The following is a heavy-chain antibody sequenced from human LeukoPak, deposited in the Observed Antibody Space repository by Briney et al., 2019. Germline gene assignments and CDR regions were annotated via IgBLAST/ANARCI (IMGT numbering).Heavy chain of an antibody. D-gene: IGHD7-27*01. J-gene: IGHJ5*02. CDR2: IIPILGIA. V-gene: IGHV1-69*04. CDR1: GGTFSSYA. CDR3: AREVTLGSAPFDP. Sequence: SVKVSCKASGGTFSSYAISWVRQAPGQGLEWMGRIIPILGIANYAQKFQGRVTITADKSTSTAYMELSSLRSEDTAVYYCAREVTLGSAPFDPWGQGTLVTVS.